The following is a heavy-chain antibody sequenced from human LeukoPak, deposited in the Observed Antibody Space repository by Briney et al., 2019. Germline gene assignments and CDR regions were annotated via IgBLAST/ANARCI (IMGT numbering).Heavy chain of an antibody. CDR1: GYTFTGYY. J-gene: IGHJ4*02. V-gene: IGHV1-2*02. CDR2: INPSSGGT. CDR3: AREDIVATIVDY. Sequence: ASVKVSCKASGYTFTGYYMHWVRQAPGQGLEWMGWINPSSGGTNYAQKFQGRVTMTRDTSISTAYMELSRLRSDDTAVYYCAREDIVATIVDYWGQGTLVTVSS. D-gene: IGHD5-12*01.